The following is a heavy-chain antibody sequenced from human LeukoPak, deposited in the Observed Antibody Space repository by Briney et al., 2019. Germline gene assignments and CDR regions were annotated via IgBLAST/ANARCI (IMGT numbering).Heavy chain of an antibody. CDR2: IWYDGTNK. D-gene: IGHD5-24*01. CDR1: GSTFTSYG. CDR3: ARDADGYINEAFDI. V-gene: IGHV3-33*01. Sequence: GGSLRLSCAASGSTFTSYGMHWVRQAPGKGLEWVAIIWYDGTNKYYADSVKGRFTISRDNSKNTLYLQMNSLRAEDTAVYYYARDADGYINEAFDIWGQGTMVTVSS. J-gene: IGHJ3*02.